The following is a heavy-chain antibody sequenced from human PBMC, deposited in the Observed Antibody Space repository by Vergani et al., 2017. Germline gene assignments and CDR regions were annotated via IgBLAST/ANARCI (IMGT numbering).Heavy chain of an antibody. CDR2: IIPILGIA. D-gene: IGHD3-22*01. Sequence: QVQLVQSGAEVKKPGSSVKVSCKASGGTFSSYTISWVRQAPGQGLEWMGRIIPILGIANYAQKFQGRVTITADKSTSTAYMELSSLRSEDTAVYYCARDLGNDYYDSSGYYYVSWFDPWGQGTLVTVSS. CDR3: ARDLGNDYYDSSGYYYVSWFDP. V-gene: IGHV1-69*08. CDR1: GGTFSSYT. J-gene: IGHJ5*02.